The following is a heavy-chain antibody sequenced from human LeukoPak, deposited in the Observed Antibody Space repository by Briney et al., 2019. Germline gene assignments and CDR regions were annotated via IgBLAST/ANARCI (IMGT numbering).Heavy chain of an antibody. D-gene: IGHD3-3*01. CDR1: GFTLSNYD. CDR3: ARGFGWSGYYFDY. J-gene: IGHJ4*02. CDR2: ISVSSSTI. V-gene: IGHV3-48*01. Sequence: GGSLRLSCAASGFTLSNYDMNWVRQAPGQGLEWVSYISVSSSTIYYADSVKGRFTISRDNAKNSLYLQMNSLRAEDTAVYHCARGFGWSGYYFDYWGQGTLVTVTS.